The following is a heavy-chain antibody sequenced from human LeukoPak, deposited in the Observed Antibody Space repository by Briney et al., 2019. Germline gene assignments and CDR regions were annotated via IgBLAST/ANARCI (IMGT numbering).Heavy chain of an antibody. V-gene: IGHV4-4*07. D-gene: IGHD2-2*02. Sequence: PSETLSLTCTVSGGSISSYYWSWIRQPAGKGLEWIGCIYTSGSTNYNPSLKSRVTMSVDTSKNQFSLKLSSVTAADTAMYYCARQPIVVVPAAIRFDAFDIWGQGTMVTVSS. CDR1: GGSISSYY. CDR2: IYTSGST. CDR3: ARQPIVVVPAAIRFDAFDI. J-gene: IGHJ3*02.